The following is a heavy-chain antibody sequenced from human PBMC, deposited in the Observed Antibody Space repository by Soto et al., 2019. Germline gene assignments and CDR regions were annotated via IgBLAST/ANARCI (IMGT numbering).Heavy chain of an antibody. Sequence: GESLKISCVGSGFSFSRYTVGWVRQVPGKGLEWMGIIYPDDSNTRYSPSFQGQVTISADKSISTAFLQWSSLKAADSAMYYCARHLHSDSVHITPVSPDYWGQGTLVTVS. CDR2: IYPDDSNT. J-gene: IGHJ4*02. V-gene: IGHV5-51*01. CDR3: ARHLHSDSVHITPVSPDY. D-gene: IGHD4-4*01. CDR1: GFSFSRYT.